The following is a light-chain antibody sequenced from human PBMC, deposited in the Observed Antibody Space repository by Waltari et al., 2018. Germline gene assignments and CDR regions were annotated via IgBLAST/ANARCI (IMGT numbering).Light chain of an antibody. CDR2: DAS. V-gene: IGKV3D-15*01. J-gene: IGKJ4*01. CDR1: QRIRST. Sequence: EIVLTQSPATLSVSPGERATLPCWASQRIRSTLAWYQQNPGQAPRLLIYDASTRATGIPVRFSGSGSGTYFTLTISSLQSEDFAVYYCQQYTNWPLTFGGGTKVEI. CDR3: QQYTNWPLT.